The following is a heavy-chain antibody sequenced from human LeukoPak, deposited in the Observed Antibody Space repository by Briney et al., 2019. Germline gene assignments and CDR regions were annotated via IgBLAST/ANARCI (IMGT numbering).Heavy chain of an antibody. J-gene: IGHJ4*02. D-gene: IGHD3-10*01. Sequence: KTSETLSLTCAVYGGSFSGYYWSWIRQPPGKGLEWIGEINHSGGTNYNPSLKSRVTISVDTSKNQFSLKLSSVTAADTAVYYCATEYYYGSGSYHNFYYFDYWGQGTLVTVSS. CDR1: GGSFSGYY. CDR3: ATEYYYGSGSYHNFYYFDY. V-gene: IGHV4-34*01. CDR2: INHSGGT.